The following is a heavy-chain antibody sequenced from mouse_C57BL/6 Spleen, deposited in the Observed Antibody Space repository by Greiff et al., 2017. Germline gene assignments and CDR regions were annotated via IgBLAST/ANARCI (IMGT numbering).Heavy chain of an antibody. Sequence: EVQLVESGGDLVKPGGSLKLSCAASGFTFSSYGMSWVRQTPDKRLEWVATISSGGSYTYYPDSVKGRFTISRDNAKNTLYLQMSSLKSEDTAMYYCARQDGSSSHYYAMDYWGQGTSVTVSS. CDR1: GFTFSSYG. CDR3: ARQDGSSSHYYAMDY. CDR2: ISSGGSYT. D-gene: IGHD1-1*01. J-gene: IGHJ4*01. V-gene: IGHV5-6*01.